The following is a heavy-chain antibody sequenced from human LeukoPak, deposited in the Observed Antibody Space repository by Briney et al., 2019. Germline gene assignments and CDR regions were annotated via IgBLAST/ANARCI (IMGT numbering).Heavy chain of an antibody. CDR1: GGSFSGYY. D-gene: IGHD3-16*02. V-gene: IGHV4-34*01. CDR2: INHSGST. Sequence: SETLSLTCAVYGGSFSGYYWSWIRQPPGKGLGWIGEINHSGSTNYNPSLKSRVTISVDTSKNQFSLKLSSVTAADTAVYYCARGGRYPQTWGQGTLVTVSS. J-gene: IGHJ5*02. CDR3: ARGGRYPQT.